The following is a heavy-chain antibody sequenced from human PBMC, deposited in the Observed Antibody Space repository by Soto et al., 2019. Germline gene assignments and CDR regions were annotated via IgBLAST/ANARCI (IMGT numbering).Heavy chain of an antibody. CDR3: ARVGEWDVVGLDFDI. CDR1: GFTFSSYS. CDR2: ISSSSSYI. J-gene: IGHJ3*02. D-gene: IGHD1-26*01. V-gene: IGHV3-21*01. Sequence: XGSLRLSCAASGFTFSSYSMNGVRQAAGKGLEWVSSISSSSSYIYYADSVKGRFTISRDNAKNSLYLQMNSLRAEDTAVYYCARVGEWDVVGLDFDIWGQGTMVTVSS.